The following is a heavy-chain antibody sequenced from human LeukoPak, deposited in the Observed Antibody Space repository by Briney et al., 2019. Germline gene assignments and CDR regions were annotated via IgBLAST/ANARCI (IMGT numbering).Heavy chain of an antibody. CDR2: ISAYNGNT. J-gene: IGHJ4*02. V-gene: IGHV1-18*01. CDR3: ARETFEREGSSFPLDY. Sequence: GASVKVSCKASGCTFTSYGISWVRQAPGQGLEWMGWISAYNGNTNYAQKLQGRVTMTTDTSTSTAYMELRSLRSDDTAVYYCARETFEREGSSFPLDYWGLGTLVTVSS. D-gene: IGHD6-6*01. CDR1: GCTFTSYG.